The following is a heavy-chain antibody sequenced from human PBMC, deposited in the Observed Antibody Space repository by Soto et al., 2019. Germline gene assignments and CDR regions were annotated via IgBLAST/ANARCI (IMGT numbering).Heavy chain of an antibody. CDR2: ISGGGGSA. Sequence: EVQLLESGGGLVQPGGSLRLSCAASGFTFGSYAMAWVRRAPGKGLEWVSTISGGGGSAYYADSVKGRFTISRDNSKNTLSVQMKSLRAEDTAVYYCARGGCSGGSCYPLDYWGQGTLVTVSS. D-gene: IGHD2-15*01. CDR1: GFTFGSYA. CDR3: ARGGCSGGSCYPLDY. J-gene: IGHJ4*02. V-gene: IGHV3-23*01.